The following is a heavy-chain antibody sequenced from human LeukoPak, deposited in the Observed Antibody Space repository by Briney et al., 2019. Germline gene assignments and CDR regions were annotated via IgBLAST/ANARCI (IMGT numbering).Heavy chain of an antibody. J-gene: IGHJ4*02. Sequence: GGSLRLSCAASGFTFSSYAMSWVRQAPGKGLEWVSAISGSGGSTYYADSVKGRFTISRDNSKNTLYLQMTSLRAEDTAVYYCAGYNCSSTTCYTGGFDYWGQGTLVTVSS. D-gene: IGHD2-2*02. CDR1: GFTFSSYA. V-gene: IGHV3-23*01. CDR2: ISGSGGST. CDR3: AGYNCSSTTCYTGGFDY.